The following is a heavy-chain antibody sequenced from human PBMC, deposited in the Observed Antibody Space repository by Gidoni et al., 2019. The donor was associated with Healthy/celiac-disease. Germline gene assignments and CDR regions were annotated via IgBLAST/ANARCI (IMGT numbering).Heavy chain of an antibody. CDR3: ARQWLLKATPYFDY. J-gene: IGHJ4*02. V-gene: IGHV3-7*01. CDR2: IKQDGSEK. Sequence: EVQLVESGGGLVQPGGSLRLSCAASGFTFSSYWMSWVRQAPGKGLEWVANIKQDGSEKYYVDSVKGRFTISRDNAKNSLYLQMNSLRAEDTAVYYCARQWLLKATPYFDYWGQGTLVTVSS. D-gene: IGHD6-19*01. CDR1: GFTFSSYW.